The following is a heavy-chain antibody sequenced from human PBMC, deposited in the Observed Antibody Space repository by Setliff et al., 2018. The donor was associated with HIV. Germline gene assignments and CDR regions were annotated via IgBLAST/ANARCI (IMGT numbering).Heavy chain of an antibody. V-gene: IGHV3-53*01. CDR3: AKGIKWLAP. J-gene: IGHJ5*02. CDR2: IYSDDVT. Sequence: LRLSCAASGFTFGSYSINWVRQAPGGGLEWVSVIYSDDVTHYIDSVKGRFTIFRDNSRNILYLQMYSLRSEDTAVYYCAKGIKWLAPWGQGTPVTVSS. CDR1: GFTFGSYS. D-gene: IGHD2-15*01.